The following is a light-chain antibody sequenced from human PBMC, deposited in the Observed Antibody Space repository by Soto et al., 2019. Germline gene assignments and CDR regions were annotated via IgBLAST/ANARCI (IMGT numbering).Light chain of an antibody. J-gene: IGLJ1*01. V-gene: IGLV1-44*01. CDR1: SSNIGRNL. CDR3: ATWDDSLSGSYL. Sequence: HSALTHPPSASGTPRHRVTLSFSGSSSNIGRNLVSWYQHLPGAAPKLLIYSNDQRPSGVPDRFSGSKSDTSASLAISGLQSEDEADYYCATWDDSLSGSYLFGTGTKVSV. CDR2: SND.